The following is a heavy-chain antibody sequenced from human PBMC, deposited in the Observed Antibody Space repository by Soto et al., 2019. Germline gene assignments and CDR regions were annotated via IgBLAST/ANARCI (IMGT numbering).Heavy chain of an antibody. V-gene: IGHV4-59*01. D-gene: IGHD3-22*01. CDR3: ARGGNYYDSSGPTRWFNP. J-gene: IGHJ5*02. Sequence: SETLSLTCTVSVGSSSSYYWSWIRQPPGKGLEWIGYIYYSGSTNYNPSLKSRVTISVDTSKNQFSLKLSSVTAADTAVYYCARGGNYYDSSGPTRWFNPWGQGTLVTVPQ. CDR2: IYYSGST. CDR1: VGSSSSYY.